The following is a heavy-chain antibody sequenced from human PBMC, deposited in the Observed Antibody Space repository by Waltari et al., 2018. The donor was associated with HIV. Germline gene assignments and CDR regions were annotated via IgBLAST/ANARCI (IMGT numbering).Heavy chain of an antibody. CDR3: ARDGLRYSGTFYSDY. V-gene: IGHV1-18*01. CDR1: GYTFISYG. D-gene: IGHD1-26*01. CDR2: ISTYNANT. J-gene: IGHJ4*02. Sequence: QVHLVQSGAAMTKPGASVTVSCKASGYTFISYGISWVRQAPGHGLEWMGWISTYNANTNYAQSLQGRVTMTTDTSTTTAYMELRSLTSDDTAVYYCARDGLRYSGTFYSDYWGQGTLVTVSS.